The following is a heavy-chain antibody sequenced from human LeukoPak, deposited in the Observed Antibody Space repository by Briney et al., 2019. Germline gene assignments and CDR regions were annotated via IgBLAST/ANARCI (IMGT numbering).Heavy chain of an antibody. Sequence: GGSLRLSCAASGFTFSSYSMNWVRQAPGKGLEWVSAISGSGGSTYYADSAKGRFTISRDNSKNTLYLQMNSLRAEDTAVYYCAKDRFLEWLLRTYYFDYWGQGTLVTVSS. J-gene: IGHJ4*02. CDR3: AKDRFLEWLLRTYYFDY. D-gene: IGHD3-3*01. CDR1: GFTFSSYS. V-gene: IGHV3-23*01. CDR2: ISGSGGST.